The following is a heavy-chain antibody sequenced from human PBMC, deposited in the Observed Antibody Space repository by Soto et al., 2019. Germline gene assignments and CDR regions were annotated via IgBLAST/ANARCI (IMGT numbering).Heavy chain of an antibody. Sequence: GGSLRLSCAASGFTFSNAWMSWVRQAPGKGLEWVGRIKSKTDGGTTDYAAPVKGRFTISRDDSKNTLYLQMNSLKTEATAVYYCTTGDGTGVADAFDIWGQGTMVTVSS. J-gene: IGHJ3*02. CDR1: GFTFSNAW. CDR3: TTGDGTGVADAFDI. V-gene: IGHV3-15*01. CDR2: IKSKTDGGTT. D-gene: IGHD2-8*02.